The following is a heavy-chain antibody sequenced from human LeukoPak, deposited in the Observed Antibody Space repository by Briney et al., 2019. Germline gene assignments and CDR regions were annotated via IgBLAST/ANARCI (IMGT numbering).Heavy chain of an antibody. CDR1: GGSISSYY. J-gene: IGHJ4*02. Sequence: SETLSLTCTVSGGSISSYYWSWIRQPPGKGLEWIGYISYSGSTNSNPSLKSRLTISVDTSKNQFSLNLSSVTAADTAVYYCARARTNWGYYFDYWGQGTLVTVSS. D-gene: IGHD7-27*01. V-gene: IGHV4-59*13. CDR3: ARARTNWGYYFDY. CDR2: ISYSGST.